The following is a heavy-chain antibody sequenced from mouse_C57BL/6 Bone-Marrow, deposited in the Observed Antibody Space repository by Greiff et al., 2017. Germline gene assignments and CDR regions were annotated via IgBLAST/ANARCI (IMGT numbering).Heavy chain of an antibody. CDR1: GYTFTSYW. J-gene: IGHJ4*01. V-gene: IGHV1-5*01. CDR3: TRVGLDSSSYCAMDY. D-gene: IGHD3-2*02. Sequence: VQLQQSGTVLARPGASVKMSCKTSGYTFTSYWMHWVKQRPGQGLEWIGAIYPGNSDTSYNQKFKGKAKLTAVTSASTAYMELSSLTNEDSAVYYYTRVGLDSSSYCAMDYWGQGTSVTVSS. CDR2: IYPGNSDT.